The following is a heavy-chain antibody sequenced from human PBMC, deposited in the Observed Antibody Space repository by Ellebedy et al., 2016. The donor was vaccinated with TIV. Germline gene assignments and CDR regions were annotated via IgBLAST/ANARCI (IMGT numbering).Heavy chain of an antibody. V-gene: IGHV3-11*01. J-gene: IGHJ4*02. D-gene: IGHD6-13*01. CDR2: ISSSGSTI. Sequence: PGGSLRLSCATSGFTFSDYYMSWIRQAPGKGLEWVSYISSSGSTIYYADSVKGRFTISRDNAENSLYLQMNSLRAEDTAVYFCARLGVIAAAGASDYWGQGTLVIVSS. CDR3: ARLGVIAAAGASDY. CDR1: GFTFSDYY.